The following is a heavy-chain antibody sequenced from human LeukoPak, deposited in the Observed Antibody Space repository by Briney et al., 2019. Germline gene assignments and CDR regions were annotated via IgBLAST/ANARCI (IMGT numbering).Heavy chain of an antibody. V-gene: IGHV4-4*02. CDR1: GGSISSSNW. Sequence: TSETLSLTCAVSGGSISSSNWWSWVRQPPGKGLEWIGEIYHSGSTNYNPSLKSRVTISVDKSKNQFSLKLSSVTAADTAVYYCASYGSGSYYGGDAFDIWGQGTMVTVSS. CDR2: IYHSGST. D-gene: IGHD3-10*01. CDR3: ASYGSGSYYGGDAFDI. J-gene: IGHJ3*02.